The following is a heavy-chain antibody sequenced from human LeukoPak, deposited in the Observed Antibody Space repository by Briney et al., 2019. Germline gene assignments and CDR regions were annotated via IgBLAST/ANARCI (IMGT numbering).Heavy chain of an antibody. J-gene: IGHJ4*02. CDR1: GGTFSSYA. D-gene: IGHD3-10*01. CDR2: IIPIFGTA. V-gene: IGHV1-69*05. Sequence: ASVKVSCKAFGGTFSSYAISWVRQAPGQGLEWMGGIIPIFGTANYAQKFQGGVTITTDESTSTAYMELSSLRSEDTAVYYCATSGIWFGELFSYYFDYWGQGTLVTVSS. CDR3: ATSGIWFGELFSYYFDY.